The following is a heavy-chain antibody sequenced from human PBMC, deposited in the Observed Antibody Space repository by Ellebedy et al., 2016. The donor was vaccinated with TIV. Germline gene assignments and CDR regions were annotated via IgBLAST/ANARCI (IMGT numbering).Heavy chain of an antibody. CDR3: ARRYFDL. Sequence: GESLKISXAASGFTFSNYWMSWVRQAPGKGLEWVANIKQDGSEIYYVNSVKGLFTISRDNAKNSLYLQMNSLRAEDTAVYYCARRYFDLWGRGTLVTVSS. CDR2: IKQDGSEI. V-gene: IGHV3-7*01. J-gene: IGHJ2*01. CDR1: GFTFSNYW.